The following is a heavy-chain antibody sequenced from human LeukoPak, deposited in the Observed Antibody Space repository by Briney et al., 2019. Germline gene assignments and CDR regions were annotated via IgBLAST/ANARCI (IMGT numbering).Heavy chain of an antibody. V-gene: IGHV3-7*01. CDR2: IKQDGSEK. J-gene: IGHJ6*03. CDR1: GFTFSSYW. Sequence: GGSLRLSCAASGFTFSSYWMSWVRQAPGKGLGWVANIKQDGSEKYYVDSVKGRFTISRDNAKNSLYLQMNSLRAEDTAVYYCARELIVGATWHYYYYMDVWGKGTTVTVSS. CDR3: ARELIVGATWHYYYYMDV. D-gene: IGHD1-26*01.